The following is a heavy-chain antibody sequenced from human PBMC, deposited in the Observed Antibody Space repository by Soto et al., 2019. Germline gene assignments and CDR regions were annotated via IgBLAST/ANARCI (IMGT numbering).Heavy chain of an antibody. CDR2: INHSGST. CDR3: ARLGEYVSVGYYYLWDS. Sequence: QLQLQESGPGLVKPSETLSLTCRVSDGSMNSDSSYWGWIRQPPGKGLEWIGVINHSGSTYHNLSLKGRVTMSVDASRNQFSLKLTSMTAADTAVYYCARLGEYVSVGYYYLWDSWGQGTLVTVSS. D-gene: IGHD3-22*01. J-gene: IGHJ4*02. V-gene: IGHV4-39*01. CDR1: DGSMNSDSSY.